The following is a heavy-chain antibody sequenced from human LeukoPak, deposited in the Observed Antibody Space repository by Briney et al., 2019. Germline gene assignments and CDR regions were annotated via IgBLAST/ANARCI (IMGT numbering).Heavy chain of an antibody. V-gene: IGHV4-39*01. Sequence: PSETLSLTCTVSGGSISSSSYYWGWIRQPPGKGLEWIGSIYYSGSTYYNPSLKSRVTISVDTSKNQFSLKLSSVTAADTAVYYCARHRTAAEGVRGFNWFDPWGQGTLVTASS. CDR1: GGSISSSSYY. D-gene: IGHD3-10*01. J-gene: IGHJ5*02. CDR3: ARHRTAAEGVRGFNWFDP. CDR2: IYYSGST.